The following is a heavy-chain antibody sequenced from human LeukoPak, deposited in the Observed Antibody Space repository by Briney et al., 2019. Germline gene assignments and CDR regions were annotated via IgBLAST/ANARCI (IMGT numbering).Heavy chain of an antibody. J-gene: IGHJ4*02. CDR1: GFTFSSYA. D-gene: IGHD4-17*01. CDR2: IGRSGGST. V-gene: IGHV3-23*01. CDR3: VKGGASDGDYEFDY. Sequence: PGGSLRLSCAASGFTFSSYAMSWVRQAPGKGLELVSAIGRSGGSTYYADSARGRFSISRDNSKNTLYLQMNSLSTEDTAVYYCVKGGASDGDYEFDYWGQGPLVTVSS.